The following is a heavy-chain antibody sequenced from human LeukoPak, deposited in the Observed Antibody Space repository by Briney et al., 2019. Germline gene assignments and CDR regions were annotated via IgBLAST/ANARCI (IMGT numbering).Heavy chain of an antibody. CDR1: GFTFSNYR. Sequence: GGSLRLSCAASGFTFSNYRLNWVRRAPGKGLEWVANIKQDGSEKYYVDSVKGRFTISRDNAKNTLFLQMNSLRADDTAVYYCASALGGQGGHWGQGTLVTVSS. CDR3: ASALGGQGGH. V-gene: IGHV3-7*02. CDR2: IKQDGSEK. D-gene: IGHD1-26*01. J-gene: IGHJ4*02.